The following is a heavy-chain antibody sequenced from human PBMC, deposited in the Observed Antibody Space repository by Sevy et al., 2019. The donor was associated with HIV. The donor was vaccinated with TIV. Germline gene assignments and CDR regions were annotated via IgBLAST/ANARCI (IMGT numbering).Heavy chain of an antibody. CDR2: ISSSGSTI. D-gene: IGHD3-3*01. J-gene: IGHJ6*02. Sequence: GGSLRLSCAASGFTFSDYYMSWIRQAPGKGLEWVSYISSSGSTIYYADSVKGRFTISRDNAKNSLYLQMNSLRAEDTAVYYCAREGVTIFGVVNISVAGMDVWGQGTTVTVSS. CDR3: AREGVTIFGVVNISVAGMDV. CDR1: GFTFSDYY. V-gene: IGHV3-11*01.